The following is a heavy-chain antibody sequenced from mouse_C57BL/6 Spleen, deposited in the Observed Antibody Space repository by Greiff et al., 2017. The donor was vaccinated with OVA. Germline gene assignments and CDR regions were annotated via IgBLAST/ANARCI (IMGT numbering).Heavy chain of an antibody. Sequence: QVTLKVSGPGILQSSQTLSLTCSFSGFSLSTSGMGVSWIRQPSGKGLEWLAHIYWDDDKRYNPSLKSRLTISKDTSRNQVFLKITSVDTADTATYYCACTGSSYVSYWYFDVWGTGTTVTVSS. D-gene: IGHD1-1*01. CDR3: ACTGSSYVSYWYFDV. CDR1: GFSLSTSGMG. CDR2: IYWDDDK. V-gene: IGHV8-12*01. J-gene: IGHJ1*03.